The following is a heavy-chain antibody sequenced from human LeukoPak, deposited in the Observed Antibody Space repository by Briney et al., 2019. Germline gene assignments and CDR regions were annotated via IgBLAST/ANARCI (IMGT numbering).Heavy chain of an antibody. V-gene: IGHV3-7*01. D-gene: IGHD5-12*01. CDR2: IKEDGSEK. CDR1: GFTFKSYW. J-gene: IGHJ4*02. CDR3: ARVGSGYALDC. Sequence: AGGSLRLSCAASGFTFKSYWMTWVRQAPGKGLESVANIKEDGSEKYYVDSMKGRFTISRDNAKNSLYLQMNSLRAEDTAVYYCARVGSGYALDCWGQGTLVTVSS.